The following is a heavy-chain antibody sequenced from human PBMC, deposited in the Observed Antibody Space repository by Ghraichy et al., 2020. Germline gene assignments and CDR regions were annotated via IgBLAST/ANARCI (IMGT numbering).Heavy chain of an antibody. CDR1: GGSFSGYY. CDR3: ARGKRYLRYYFDY. Sequence: SETLSLTCAVYGGSFSGYYWSWIRQPPGKGLEWIGEINHSGSTTYNPSLKSRVTISVDTSKNQFSLKLSSVTAADTAVYYCARGKRYLRYYFDYWGQGTLVTVSS. CDR2: INHSGST. D-gene: IGHD3-9*01. V-gene: IGHV4-34*01. J-gene: IGHJ4*02.